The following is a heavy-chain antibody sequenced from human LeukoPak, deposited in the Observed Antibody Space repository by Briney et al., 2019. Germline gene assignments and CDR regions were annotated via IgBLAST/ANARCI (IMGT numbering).Heavy chain of an antibody. V-gene: IGHV3-7*03. Sequence: GGSLRLSCADSGFTFSSYWMGWVRQAPGKGLEWLANIKHDGSEKYYGDSVKGRFTISRDNAKNSLYLQMNSLRAEDTAVYYCARGASDYYYMDVWGKGTTVTVSS. CDR3: ARGASDYYYMDV. D-gene: IGHD2-21*01. J-gene: IGHJ6*03. CDR2: IKHDGSEK. CDR1: GFTFSSYW.